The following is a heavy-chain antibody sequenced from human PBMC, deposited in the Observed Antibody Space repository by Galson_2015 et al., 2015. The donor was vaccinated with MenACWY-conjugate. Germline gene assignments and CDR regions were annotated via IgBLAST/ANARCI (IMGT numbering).Heavy chain of an antibody. V-gene: IGHV3-48*04. J-gene: IGHJ4*02. CDR1: GFTFSSYS. CDR2: ISSSSSTI. CDR3: ARAYTPVASDY. Sequence: SLRLSCAASGFTFSSYSMNWVRQAPGKGLEWVSYISSSSSTIYYADSVKGRFTISRDNAKNSLYLQMNSLRAEDTAVYYCARAYTPVASDYWGQGTLVTVSS. D-gene: IGHD6-19*01.